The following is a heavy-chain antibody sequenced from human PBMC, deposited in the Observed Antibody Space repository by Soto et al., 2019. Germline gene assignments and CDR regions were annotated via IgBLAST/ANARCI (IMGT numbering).Heavy chain of an antibody. CDR1: GYTFTGYY. CDR3: ARGQDYYGSGSYGYYYMDV. Sequence: GASVKVFCKASGYTFTGYYMHWVRQAPGQGLEWMGWINPNSGGTNYAQKFQGWVTMTRDTSISTAYMELSRLRSDDTAVYYCARGQDYYGSGSYGYYYMDVWGKGTTVTVSS. V-gene: IGHV1-2*04. D-gene: IGHD3-10*01. CDR2: INPNSGGT. J-gene: IGHJ6*03.